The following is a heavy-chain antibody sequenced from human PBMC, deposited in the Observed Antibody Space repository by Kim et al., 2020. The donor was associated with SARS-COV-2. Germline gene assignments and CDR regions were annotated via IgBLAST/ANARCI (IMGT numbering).Heavy chain of an antibody. D-gene: IGHD4-17*01. Sequence: ASVKVSCKASGYTFTSYDINWVRQATGQGLEWMGWMNPNSGNTGYAQKFQGRVTMTRNTSISTAYMELSSLRSEDTAVYYCARAGDYENWFDPWGQGTLVTVSS. CDR2: MNPNSGNT. V-gene: IGHV1-8*01. J-gene: IGHJ5*02. CDR3: ARAGDYENWFDP. CDR1: GYTFTSYD.